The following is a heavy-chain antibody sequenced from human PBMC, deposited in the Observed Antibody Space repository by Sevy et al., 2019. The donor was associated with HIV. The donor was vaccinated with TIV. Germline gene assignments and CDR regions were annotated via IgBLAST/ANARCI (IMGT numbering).Heavy chain of an antibody. CDR3: ARDCSSTTCHWGLDV. CDR2: IKVDGSEK. V-gene: IGHV3-7*03. Sequence: GGSLRLSCAASGFTFSNYWMTWVRQAPGKGLEWVANIKVDGSEKYYVDSVKGRFTISRDNAKNSLYLQMNSLRAEDTAVYHCARDCSSTTCHWGLDVWGQGTTVTVSS. J-gene: IGHJ6*02. D-gene: IGHD2-2*01. CDR1: GFTFSNYW.